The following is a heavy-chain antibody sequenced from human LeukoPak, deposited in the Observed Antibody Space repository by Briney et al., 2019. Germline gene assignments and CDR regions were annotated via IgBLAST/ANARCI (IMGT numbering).Heavy chain of an antibody. CDR1: GFTFSDYY. V-gene: IGHV3-11*01. CDR3: AIVGGTYYFDY. CDR2: IRTGVSTI. J-gene: IGHJ4*02. Sequence: SLRLSCSASGFTFSDYYMSWIRQAPGKGLEWVSYIRTGVSTIYYADSVKGRFTISRDNAKNSLYLQMNSLRADDTAVYYCAIVGGTYYFDYWGQGTLVTVSS. D-gene: IGHD1-26*01.